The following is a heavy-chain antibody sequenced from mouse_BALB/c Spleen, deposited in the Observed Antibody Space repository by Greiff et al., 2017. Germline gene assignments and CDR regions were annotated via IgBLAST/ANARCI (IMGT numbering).Heavy chain of an antibody. J-gene: IGHJ4*01. CDR3: TRDYGNFFYAMDY. V-gene: IGHV1S81*02. CDR2: INPSNGGT. Sequence: SGAELVKPGASVKLSCKASGYTFTSYYMYWVKQRPGQGLEWIGEINPSNGGTNFNEKFKSKATLTVDKSSSTAYMQLSSLTSEDSAVYYCTRDYGNFFYAMDYWGQGTSVTVSS. D-gene: IGHD2-1*01. CDR1: GYTFTSYY.